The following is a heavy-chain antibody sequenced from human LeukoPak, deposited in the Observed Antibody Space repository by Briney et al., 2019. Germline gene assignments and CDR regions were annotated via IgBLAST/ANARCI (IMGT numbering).Heavy chain of an antibody. D-gene: IGHD3-10*01. CDR2: ISYDGRNK. CDR3: AREYTMVRGVTEESFDY. Sequence: PGGSLRLSCAASGFTFSSYAMHWVRQAPGKGLEWVAVISYDGRNKYYADSVKGRFTISRDNSKNTLYLQMNSLRAEDTAVYYCAREYTMVRGVTEESFDYWGQGTLVTVSS. V-gene: IGHV3-30*04. CDR1: GFTFSSYA. J-gene: IGHJ4*02.